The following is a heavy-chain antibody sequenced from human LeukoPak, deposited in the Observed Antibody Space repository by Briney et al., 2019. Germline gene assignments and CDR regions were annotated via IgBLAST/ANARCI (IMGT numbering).Heavy chain of an antibody. Sequence: ASVKVSCKASGYSFTDYYMHWVRQAPGQGLEWMGWINPNSGGTNYAQKFQGRVTMTRDTSISTAYMALSRLRSDDTAVYYCARDKGGYYYGGNWFDPWGQGTLVTVSS. CDR2: INPNSGGT. CDR3: ARDKGGYYYGGNWFDP. D-gene: IGHD3-10*01. J-gene: IGHJ5*02. V-gene: IGHV1-2*02. CDR1: GYSFTDYY.